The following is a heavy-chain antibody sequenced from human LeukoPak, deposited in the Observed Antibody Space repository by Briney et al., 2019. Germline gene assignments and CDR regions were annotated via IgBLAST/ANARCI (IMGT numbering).Heavy chain of an antibody. V-gene: IGHV4-39*01. J-gene: IGHJ4*02. D-gene: IGHD6-19*01. Sequence: SETLSLTCTVSGGSISSSPYYWGWICQPPGKGLEWIGNIYYSGSTYYNASLKARVTISVDTSKNQFSLKLTSVTAADTAVYYCARHASVDGNWPRPLDYWGQGSLVTVSS. CDR2: IYYSGST. CDR3: ARHASVDGNWPRPLDY. CDR1: GGSISSSPYY.